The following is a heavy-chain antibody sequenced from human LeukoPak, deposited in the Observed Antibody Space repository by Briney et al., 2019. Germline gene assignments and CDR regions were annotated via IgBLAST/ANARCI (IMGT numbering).Heavy chain of an antibody. CDR2: IYYSGST. D-gene: IGHD3-22*01. CDR3: VRGPSFYDSSGYLDY. CDR1: GGSIRTYY. J-gene: IGHJ4*02. V-gene: IGHV4-59*01. Sequence: SETLSLTCTVSGGSIRTYYWNWIRQPPGRGLEWIGYIYYSGSTNYNPSLKSRVTISVDTSKNQFSLKVSSVTAAGTAVYYCVRGPSFYDSSGYLDYWGQGTLVTVSS.